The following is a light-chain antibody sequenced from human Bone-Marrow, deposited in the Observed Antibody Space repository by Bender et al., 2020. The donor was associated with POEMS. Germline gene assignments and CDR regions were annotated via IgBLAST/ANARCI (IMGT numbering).Light chain of an antibody. Sequence: SYVLTQPPSVSVSPGQTAKITCSGDLLANKYVRWFQQKPGQAPVLVIYKDSERPSGIPERFSGSSSGTTVTLTISGAQVEDEADYYCYSAADNNLVFGGGTKLTVL. V-gene: IGLV3-27*01. CDR2: KDS. J-gene: IGLJ3*02. CDR1: LLANKY. CDR3: YSAADNNLV.